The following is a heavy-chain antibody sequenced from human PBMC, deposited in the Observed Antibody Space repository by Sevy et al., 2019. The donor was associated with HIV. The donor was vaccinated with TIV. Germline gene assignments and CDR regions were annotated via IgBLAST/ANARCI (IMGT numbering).Heavy chain of an antibody. Sequence: ASVKVSCKASGYTFTGYYMHWVRQAPGQGLEWMAWINPNSGGTNYAQKFQGRVTMTRDTSISTAYMELSRLRSDDTAVCYCARGDSGSCLLKTFNGGLVPSAQIDYWGQGTLVTVSS. J-gene: IGHJ4*02. CDR1: GYTFTGYY. CDR3: ARGDSGSCLLKTFNGGLVPSAQIDY. CDR2: INPNSGGT. D-gene: IGHD1-26*01. V-gene: IGHV1-2*02.